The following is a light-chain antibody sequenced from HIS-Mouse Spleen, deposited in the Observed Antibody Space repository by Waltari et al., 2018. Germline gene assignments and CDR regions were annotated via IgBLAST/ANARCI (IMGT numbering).Light chain of an antibody. J-gene: IGLJ3*02. CDR2: SNT. Sequence: QSVLTQPPSASGTPGQRVTISCSGSSPNIGSNTLNWYQQLPGTAPKLLLYSNTPRPSGVPDRFSGSKSGTSASLAISGLQSEDEADYYCAAWDDSLSGPVFGGGTKLTVL. CDR1: SPNIGSNT. CDR3: AAWDDSLSGPV. V-gene: IGLV1-44*01.